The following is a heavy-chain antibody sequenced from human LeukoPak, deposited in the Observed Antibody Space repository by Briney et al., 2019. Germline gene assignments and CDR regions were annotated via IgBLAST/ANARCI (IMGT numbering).Heavy chain of an antibody. Sequence: SETLSLTCTVSGGSISSYYWSWIRQPAGKGLEWMGRIYTSGSTNYNPSLKSRVTMSVDTSKNQFSLKLSSVTAADTAVYYCARDSPSIAVARFDPWGQGTLVTVSS. J-gene: IGHJ5*02. CDR3: ARDSPSIAVARFDP. CDR2: IYTSGST. V-gene: IGHV4-4*07. CDR1: GGSISSYY. D-gene: IGHD6-19*01.